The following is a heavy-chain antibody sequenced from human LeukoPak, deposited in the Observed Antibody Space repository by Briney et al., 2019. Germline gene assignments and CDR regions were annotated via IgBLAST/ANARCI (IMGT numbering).Heavy chain of an antibody. J-gene: IGHJ5*02. Sequence: GGSLRLPCATSGFTFSNAWMNWVRQAPGKGLEWVGRIRSNSDGGTIDYAAPVKGRFTLSRDDSKTTLYLQMNSLQTEDTAVYYCATDFYDSTWGQGTLVTVSS. CDR3: ATDFYDST. V-gene: IGHV3-15*07. CDR1: GFTFSNAW. CDR2: IRSNSDGGTI. D-gene: IGHD3-22*01.